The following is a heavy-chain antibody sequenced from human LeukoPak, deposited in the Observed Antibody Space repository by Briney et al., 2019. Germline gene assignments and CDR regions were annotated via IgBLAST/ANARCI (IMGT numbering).Heavy chain of an antibody. CDR2: ISYDGSNK. CDR1: GFTFSSYG. V-gene: IGHV3-30*18. CDR3: AKEGYDFWSGYTQRHFDY. D-gene: IGHD3-3*01. J-gene: IGHJ4*02. Sequence: PGGSLRFSCTASGFTFSSYGMHGVRQAPGKGLEWVTLISYDGSNKYYADSVKGRFTISRDNSKNTLYLQMNSLRAEDTAVYYCAKEGYDFWSGYTQRHFDYWGQGTLATVSS.